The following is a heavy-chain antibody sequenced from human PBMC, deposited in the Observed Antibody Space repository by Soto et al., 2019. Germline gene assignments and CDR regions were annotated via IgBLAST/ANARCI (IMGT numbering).Heavy chain of an antibody. D-gene: IGHD3-10*01. CDR2: IIPIFGTA. CDR1: GGTFSSYA. Sequence: QVQLVQSGAEVKKPGSSVKVSCKASGGTFSSYAISWVRQAPGQGLEWMGGIIPIFGTANYAQKFQGRVTITADESTSTAYRELGSLTAEDTAVSYCARWMVRGVIINLPYYYGMDVWGQGATVTVSS. V-gene: IGHV1-69*12. CDR3: ARWMVRGVIINLPYYYGMDV. J-gene: IGHJ6*02.